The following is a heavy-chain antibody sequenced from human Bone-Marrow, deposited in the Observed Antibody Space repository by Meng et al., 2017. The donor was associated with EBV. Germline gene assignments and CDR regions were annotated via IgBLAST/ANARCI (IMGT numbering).Heavy chain of an antibody. CDR2: ISGSGGST. CDR3: ARDSHFYGSGNYYIQWYFDI. Sequence: EVQLVESGGGLVQPGGSLRLSCAASGFTFSSYAMSWVRQAPGKGLEWVSAISGSGGSTYYADSVKGRFTISRDNSKNTLYLQMNSLRAEDTALYYCARDSHFYGSGNYYIQWYFDIWGRGTLVTVAS. D-gene: IGHD3-10*01. V-gene: IGHV3-23*04. J-gene: IGHJ2*01. CDR1: GFTFSSYA.